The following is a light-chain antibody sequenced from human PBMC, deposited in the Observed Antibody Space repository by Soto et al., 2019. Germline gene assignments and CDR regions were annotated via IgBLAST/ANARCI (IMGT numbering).Light chain of an antibody. CDR2: DAS. J-gene: IGKJ1*01. CDR3: QHYACHPEP. V-gene: IGKV1-5*01. Sequence: EIQMTQSPSTLSASVGDRVTITCRASQSISSWLAWYQQKPGKAPKVLIYDASSLESGVPSRFSGSGSGTEFTLTISILQADDFVRDCSQHYACHPEPFGEGTKVDI. CDR1: QSISSW.